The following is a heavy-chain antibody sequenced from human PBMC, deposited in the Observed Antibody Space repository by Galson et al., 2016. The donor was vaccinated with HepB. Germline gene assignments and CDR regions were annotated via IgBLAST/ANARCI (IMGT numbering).Heavy chain of an antibody. J-gene: IGHJ4*02. CDR3: AKDYGDCSGGRCYSPTLFDY. CDR1: ESTFSSYA. V-gene: IGHV3-23*01. D-gene: IGHD2-15*01. CDR2: ITESGGTT. Sequence: SLRLSCAASESTFSSYAMSWVRQAPGKGLEWVSGITESGGTTYYADSVKGRFTISRDNSKNTLYLQMNGLRAEDTAVYYCAKDYGDCSGGRCYSPTLFDYWGQGTLVTVSS.